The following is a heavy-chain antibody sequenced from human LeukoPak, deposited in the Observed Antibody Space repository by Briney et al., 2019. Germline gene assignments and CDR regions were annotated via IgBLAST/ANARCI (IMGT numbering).Heavy chain of an antibody. D-gene: IGHD4-23*01. Sequence: GGSLRLSCAASGFTFSSYAMSWVRQAPGKGLEWVSAISGSGGSTYYADSVKGRFTISRDNSKNTLYLQMNNLRADDTALYYCAKDIRLSVGTSPFDYWGQGTLVTVSS. CDR3: AKDIRLSVGTSPFDY. CDR2: ISGSGGST. J-gene: IGHJ4*02. V-gene: IGHV3-23*01. CDR1: GFTFSSYA.